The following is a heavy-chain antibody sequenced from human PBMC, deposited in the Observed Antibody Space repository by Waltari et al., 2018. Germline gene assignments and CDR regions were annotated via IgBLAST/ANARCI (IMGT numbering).Heavy chain of an antibody. J-gene: IGHJ5*02. Sequence: QVQLQESGPGLVKPSETLSLTSTVPGYSTRSGYYWGWIRQPPGKGLEWIGSIYQSGSTYYSQSLKSRVTISVDTSKNQFSLKLSSVTAADTAVYYCARALSGGDRPSWFDPWGQGTLVTVSS. CDR2: IYQSGST. V-gene: IGHV4-38-2*02. D-gene: IGHD3-10*01. CDR3: ARALSGGDRPSWFDP. CDR1: GYSTRSGYY.